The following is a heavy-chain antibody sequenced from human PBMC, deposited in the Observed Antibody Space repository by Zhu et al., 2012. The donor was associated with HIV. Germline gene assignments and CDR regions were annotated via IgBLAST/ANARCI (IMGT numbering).Heavy chain of an antibody. CDR2: ISHTGNT. D-gene: IGHD3-16*01. Sequence: QVQLQESGPGLVKPSETLSLTCAVSGYSISSGYYWGWIRQPPGKGLEWIGSISHTGNTYSKSSLQSRLSISLDASKNYVSLKLRSVSAADTAVYFCARLPGTYAYDSYAFDVWGRGTTVTISS. CDR3: ARLPGTYAYDSYAFDV. V-gene: IGHV4-38-2*01. J-gene: IGHJ3*01. CDR1: GYSISSGYY.